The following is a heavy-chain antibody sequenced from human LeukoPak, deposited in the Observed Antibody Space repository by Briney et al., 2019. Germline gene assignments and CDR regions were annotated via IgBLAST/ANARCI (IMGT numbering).Heavy chain of an antibody. Sequence: ASVTVSCKTSGYTFNAYYMHWVRQAPGQGLEWMGWINPNSGGSNYAQKFQGRVTMTSDTSINTAYMELSRLISDDTAVYYCAGDGYNSRRFFDYWGQGTLVTVSS. J-gene: IGHJ4*02. CDR1: GYTFNAYY. D-gene: IGHD5-24*01. V-gene: IGHV1-2*02. CDR3: AGDGYNSRRFFDY. CDR2: INPNSGGS.